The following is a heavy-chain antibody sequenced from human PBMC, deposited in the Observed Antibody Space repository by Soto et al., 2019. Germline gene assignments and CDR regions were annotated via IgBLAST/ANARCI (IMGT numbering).Heavy chain of an antibody. Sequence: ASVKVSCKASGYTFTSYGISWVRQAPGQGLEWMGWISAYNGNTNYAQKLQGRVTMTTDTSTSTAYMELRSLRSDDTAVYYCARESYCYDSSGYYAFDIWGQGTMVTVSS. D-gene: IGHD3-22*01. CDR1: GYTFTSYG. J-gene: IGHJ3*02. CDR3: ARESYCYDSSGYYAFDI. CDR2: ISAYNGNT. V-gene: IGHV1-18*01.